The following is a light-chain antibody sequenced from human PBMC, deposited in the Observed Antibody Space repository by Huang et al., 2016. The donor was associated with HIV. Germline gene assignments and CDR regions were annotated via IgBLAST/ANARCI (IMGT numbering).Light chain of an antibody. CDR1: QTINTY. CDR3: QQRSNLLT. J-gene: IGKJ4*01. CDR2: DAA. V-gene: IGKV3-11*01. Sequence: EIVLTQSPATLSLSPGERATLSCKASQTINTYLGWCQHKPGRAPRLLIYDAANRAPGIPARFSGSGSGTDFTLTVSGLEPEDSAVYYGQQRSNLLTFGGGTKVEIK.